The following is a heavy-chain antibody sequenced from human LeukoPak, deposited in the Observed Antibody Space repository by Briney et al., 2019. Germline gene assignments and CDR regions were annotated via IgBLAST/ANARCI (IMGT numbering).Heavy chain of an antibody. CDR2: IKQDGSEK. CDR1: GFTFSSYW. Sequence: GSLRLSCAASGFTFSSYWMSWVRQAPGKGLEWVANIKQDGSEKYYVDSVKGRFTISRDNAKNSLYLQMNSLRAEDTAVYFCARDSTWGGIYFDYWGQGTLVTVSS. J-gene: IGHJ4*02. D-gene: IGHD3-16*01. V-gene: IGHV3-7*01. CDR3: ARDSTWGGIYFDY.